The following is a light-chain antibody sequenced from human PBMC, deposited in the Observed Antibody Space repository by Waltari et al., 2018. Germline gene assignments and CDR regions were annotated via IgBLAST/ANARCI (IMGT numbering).Light chain of an antibody. CDR1: QDISNY. CDR3: QQYDNLPYT. V-gene: IGKV1-33*01. CDR2: EAT. J-gene: IGKJ2*01. Sequence: DIQMTQSPSSLSASVGDRVTITCQASQDISNYLNWYQQKPGKAPKLLIYEATNLKTGVPSRFRGSGSGTHFIFTINSLQPEDIATYYCQQYDNLPYTFGQGTKLEIK.